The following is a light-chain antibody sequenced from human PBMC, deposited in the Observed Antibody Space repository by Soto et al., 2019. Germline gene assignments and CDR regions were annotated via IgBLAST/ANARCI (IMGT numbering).Light chain of an antibody. CDR3: LQHNNYPLT. Sequence: AIQMTQSPSSLSASVGDRVTITCRASQDIRYDLGWYRHKPGKAPNLLIYAASRMQSGVPSRFSGSGSGTEFILTISSLQPEDFATYYCLQHNNYPLTFGGGTKVDIK. CDR1: QDIRYD. CDR2: AAS. V-gene: IGKV1-6*02. J-gene: IGKJ4*01.